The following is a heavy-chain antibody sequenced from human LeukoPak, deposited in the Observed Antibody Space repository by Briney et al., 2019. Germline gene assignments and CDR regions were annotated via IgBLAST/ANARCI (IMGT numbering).Heavy chain of an antibody. Sequence: GGSLRLSCAASGFTFSSYSMNWVRQAPGKGLEWVSSISSSSSYIYYADSVKGRFTISRDNAKNSLYLQMNSLRAEDTALYYCAKVTVATDAFDIWGQGTMVTVSS. CDR1: GFTFSSYS. CDR3: AKVTVATDAFDI. CDR2: ISSSSSYI. D-gene: IGHD5-12*01. J-gene: IGHJ3*02. V-gene: IGHV3-21*04.